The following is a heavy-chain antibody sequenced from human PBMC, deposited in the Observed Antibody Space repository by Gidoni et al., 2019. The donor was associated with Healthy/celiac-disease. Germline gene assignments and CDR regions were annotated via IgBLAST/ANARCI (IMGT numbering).Heavy chain of an antibody. CDR3: ARIRFGWGSNGYYYYYMDV. CDR2: IDWDDVK. V-gene: IGHV2-70*15. J-gene: IGHJ6*03. CDR1: GFSPSTSGMC. D-gene: IGHD7-27*01. Sequence: QVTLRESGPALVKPTQTLPLTCTFSGFSPSTSGMCVSWIRQPPGKALEWLARIDWDDVKYYSTSLKTRLTISKDTSKNQVVLTMTNMDPVDTATYYCARIRFGWGSNGYYYYYMDVWGKGTTVTVSS.